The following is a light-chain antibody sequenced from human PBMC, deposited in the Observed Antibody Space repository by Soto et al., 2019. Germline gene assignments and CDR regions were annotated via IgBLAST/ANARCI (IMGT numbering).Light chain of an antibody. V-gene: IGKV3-15*01. CDR1: QSISSN. Sequence: EIVMTQSPATLSVSPGERATLSCRASQSISSNLAWYQHKPGQAPRLLIYGASTRATGIPARFSGSGSGTEFTLTISSLQSEDFAVYYCQQYNNWPRTFGQGTKWIS. CDR3: QQYNNWPRT. J-gene: IGKJ1*01. CDR2: GAS.